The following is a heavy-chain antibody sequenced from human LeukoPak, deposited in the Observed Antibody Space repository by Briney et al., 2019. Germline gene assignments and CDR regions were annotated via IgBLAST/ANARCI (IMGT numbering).Heavy chain of an antibody. V-gene: IGHV3-74*01. CDR1: GLTFSNHW. Sequence: GGSLRLSCAASGLTFSNHWMHWVRQAPGKGLVWVSRIDGDGSGTSYADSVKGRFTISRDNAKNTSYLQMDSLRAEDSAVYYCATVFDYWGQGALVTVSS. CDR2: IDGDGSGT. J-gene: IGHJ4*02. CDR3: ATVFDY. D-gene: IGHD4-17*01.